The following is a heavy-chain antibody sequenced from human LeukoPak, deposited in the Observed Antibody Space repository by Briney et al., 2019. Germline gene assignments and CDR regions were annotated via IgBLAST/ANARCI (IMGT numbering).Heavy chain of an antibody. D-gene: IGHD2-2*01. CDR1: GGSIRPISSSTYY. CDR3: ARQLPTAATDTRGYFDY. CDR2: LFYGENT. Sequence: PSETLSLTCTVSGGSIRPISSSTYYWGWIRQAPGKGLEWIGSLFYGENTHYNPFLKSRATLSVDASNNQFSLKLTSVTAADAAVYFCARQLPTAATDTRGYFDYWGQGTVVTVSS. V-gene: IGHV4-39*01. J-gene: IGHJ4*02.